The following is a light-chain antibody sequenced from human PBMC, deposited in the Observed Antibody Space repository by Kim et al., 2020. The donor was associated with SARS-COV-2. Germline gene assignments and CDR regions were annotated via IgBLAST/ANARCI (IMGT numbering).Light chain of an antibody. CDR3: CSYGGSYTLV. J-gene: IGLJ2*01. Sequence: GQSGTISWTGTSNDGGGYNYGSWYQQHPGKATTLMIYDDRKRPPGVPGGFSGSKSGNAASQTISRLQAEDEADYCCCSYGGSYTLVFGGGTQITVL. CDR1: SNDGGGYNY. CDR2: DDR. V-gene: IGLV2-11*03.